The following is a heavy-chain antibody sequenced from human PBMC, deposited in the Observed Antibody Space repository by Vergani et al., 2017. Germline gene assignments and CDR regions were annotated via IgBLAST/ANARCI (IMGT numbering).Heavy chain of an antibody. D-gene: IGHD6-6*01. CDR1: GEKGTSTE. Sequence: GKRGKEGEEGKKKGEEGKDDGKAEGEKGTSTERKGGRKAPGKVLSGLGRLKTNTGNTTYAQGFTGRFVFSLDTSVSTAYLQISSLKAEDTAVYYCARDTIAARLEVDYWGQGTLVTVSS. CDR3: ARDTIAARLEVDY. CDR2: LKTNTGNT. V-gene: IGHV7-4-1*02. J-gene: IGHJ4*02.